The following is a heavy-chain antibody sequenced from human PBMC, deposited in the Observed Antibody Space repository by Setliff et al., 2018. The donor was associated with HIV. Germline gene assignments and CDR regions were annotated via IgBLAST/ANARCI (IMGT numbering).Heavy chain of an antibody. D-gene: IGHD3-22*01. CDR2: ISFDGTKT. V-gene: IGHV3-30*01. J-gene: IGHJ3*02. Sequence: PGGSLRLSCVASGFTFSTFAMNWVRQAPGKGLEWVSVISFDGTKTSFADSVKDRFTISRDNSKNTLYLQLNSLRPDDTAVYYCASGAYYYDSSGYQNDAFDIWGQGTMVTVSS. CDR1: GFTFSTFA. CDR3: ASGAYYYDSSGYQNDAFDI.